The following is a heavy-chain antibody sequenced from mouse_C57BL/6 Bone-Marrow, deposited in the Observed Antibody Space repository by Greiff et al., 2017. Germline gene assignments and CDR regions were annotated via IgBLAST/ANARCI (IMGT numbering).Heavy chain of an antibody. D-gene: IGHD2-3*01. CDR1: GFTFSSYA. CDR3: ASLYDGYQVAY. V-gene: IGHV5-4*03. CDR2: ISDGGSYT. J-gene: IGHJ3*01. Sequence: DVKLVESGGGLVKPGGSLKLSCAASGFTFSSYAMSWVRQTPEKRLEWVATISDGGSYTYYPDNVKGRFTISRDNAKNNLYLQMSHLKSEDTAMYYCASLYDGYQVAYWGQGTLVTVSA.